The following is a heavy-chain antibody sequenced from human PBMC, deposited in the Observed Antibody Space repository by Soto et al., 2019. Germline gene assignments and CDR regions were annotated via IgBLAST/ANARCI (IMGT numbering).Heavy chain of an antibody. CDR3: ARDEEYCSSTSCEGDYYYGMDV. D-gene: IGHD2-2*01. V-gene: IGHV3-48*03. CDR2: ISSSGSTI. J-gene: IGHJ6*02. CDR1: GFTFSSYE. Sequence: PGGSLRLSCAASGFTFSSYEMNWVRQAPGKGLEWVSYISSSGSTIYYADSVKGRFTISRDNAKNSLYLQMNSLRAEDTAVYYCARDEEYCSSTSCEGDYYYGMDVWGQGTTVTVSS.